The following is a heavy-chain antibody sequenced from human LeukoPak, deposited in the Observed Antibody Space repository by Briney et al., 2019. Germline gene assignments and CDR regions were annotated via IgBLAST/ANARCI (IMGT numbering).Heavy chain of an antibody. Sequence: PSETLSLTCTVSGASISSPGYYWGWIRQPPGKGLEWIGNIYYTESTYYNPSLKSRVTISVDTSKSQFSLKLSSVTAADTAVYYCAGRTSSGYFDYWGQGTLVTVSS. CDR2: IYYTEST. V-gene: IGHV4-39*01. D-gene: IGHD3-22*01. J-gene: IGHJ4*02. CDR1: GASISSPGYY. CDR3: AGRTSSGYFDY.